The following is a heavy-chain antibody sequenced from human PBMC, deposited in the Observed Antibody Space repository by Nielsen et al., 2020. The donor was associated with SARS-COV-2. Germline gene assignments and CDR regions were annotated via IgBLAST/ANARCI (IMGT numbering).Heavy chain of an antibody. CDR2: IYYSGST. D-gene: IGHD4-11*01. V-gene: IGHV4-30-4*01. CDR3: ARVMVTVTSYYFDY. Sequence: LRLSCTVSGGSISSGDYYWSWIRQPPGKGLEWIGYIYYSGSTYYNPSLKSRVTISVDTSKNQFSLKLSSVTAADTAVYYCARVMVTVTSYYFDYWGQGTLVTVSS. J-gene: IGHJ4*02. CDR1: GGSISSGDYY.